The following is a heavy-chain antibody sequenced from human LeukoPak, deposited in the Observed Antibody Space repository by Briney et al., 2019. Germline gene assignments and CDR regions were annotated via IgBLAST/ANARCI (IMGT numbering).Heavy chain of an antibody. V-gene: IGHV4-59*08. CDR2: IYYSGST. D-gene: IGHD6-19*01. CDR3: ARQSSDEDYFDY. CDR1: GGSISSYY. J-gene: IGHJ4*02. Sequence: SETLSLTCTVSGGSISSYYWSWIRQPPGKGLEWIGYIYYSGSTNYNPSLKSRVTISVDTSKNQFSLKLGSVTAADTAVYYCARQSSDEDYFDYWGQGTLVTVSS.